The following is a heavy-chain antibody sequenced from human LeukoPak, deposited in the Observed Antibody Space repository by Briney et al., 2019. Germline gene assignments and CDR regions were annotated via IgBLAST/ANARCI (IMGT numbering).Heavy chain of an antibody. CDR3: ARDYGSGIDC. J-gene: IGHJ4*02. CDR2: IWYDGSNK. D-gene: IGHD3-10*01. CDR1: GFTFSSFG. Sequence: GGSLRLSCAASGFTFSSFGMHWVRQAPGKGLEWVAIIWYDGSNKYYADAVKGRFTISRDNSKNTLDLQMNSLRGEDTALYYCARDYGSGIDCWGQGTLVTVSS. V-gene: IGHV3-33*01.